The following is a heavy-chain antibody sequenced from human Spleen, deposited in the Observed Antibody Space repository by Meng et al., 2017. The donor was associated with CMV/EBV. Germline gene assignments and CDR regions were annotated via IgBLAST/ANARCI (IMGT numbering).Heavy chain of an antibody. J-gene: IGHJ3*02. CDR2: IGTAGDT. CDR1: GFTFSSYD. Sequence: GESLKISCAACGFTFSSYDMHWVRQATGKGLEWVSAIGTAGDTYYPGSVKGQFTISRDNTKNTLYLQMDGLRAEDTAVYYCAREPGRGAFDIWGQGTMVTVSS. D-gene: IGHD3-10*01. V-gene: IGHV3-13*03. CDR3: AREPGRGAFDI.